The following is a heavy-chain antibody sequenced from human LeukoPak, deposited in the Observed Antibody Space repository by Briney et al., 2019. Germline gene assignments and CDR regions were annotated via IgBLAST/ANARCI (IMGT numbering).Heavy chain of an antibody. Sequence: SGPTLVNPTQTLTLTCSFSGFSLSRHGVSVGWIRQPPGKALEFLALIYWDDDKRYSASLKARLRITKDTSRNQVVLTMTNIDPEDTATYHYAHSNPTAYSYDSSGFFFDYWGQGTLVIVSS. D-gene: IGHD3-22*01. J-gene: IGHJ4*02. CDR2: IYWDDDK. V-gene: IGHV2-5*02. CDR3: AHSNPTAYSYDSSGFFFDY. CDR1: GFSLSRHGVS.